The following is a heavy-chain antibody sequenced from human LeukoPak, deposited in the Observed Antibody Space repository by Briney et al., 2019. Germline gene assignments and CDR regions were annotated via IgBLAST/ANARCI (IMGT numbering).Heavy chain of an antibody. CDR2: IGTAGDT. CDR1: GFTFSSYD. Sequence: GGSLRLSCAASGFTFSSYDMHWVRQATGKGLEWVSAIGTAGDTYYPGSVKGRFTISGENAKNSLYLQMNSLRAGDTAVYYCARGPRRSRYFDLWGRGTLVTVSS. V-gene: IGHV3-13*01. CDR3: ARGPRRSRYFDL. J-gene: IGHJ2*01.